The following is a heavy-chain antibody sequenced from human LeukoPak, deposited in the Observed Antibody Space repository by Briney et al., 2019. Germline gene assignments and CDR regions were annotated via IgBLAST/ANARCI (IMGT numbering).Heavy chain of an antibody. Sequence: GGSLRLSCAASGFTFSSSAMSWVRQVPGKGLEWVSGISASGGSTSYADSVKGRFTISRDNSKNTLYLQMNSLRADDTAIYYCARNQQLGGHSYYYYGMDVWGQGTTVTVSS. CDR1: GFTFSSSA. D-gene: IGHD3-16*01. CDR3: ARNQQLGGHSYYYYGMDV. J-gene: IGHJ6*02. V-gene: IGHV3-23*01. CDR2: ISASGGST.